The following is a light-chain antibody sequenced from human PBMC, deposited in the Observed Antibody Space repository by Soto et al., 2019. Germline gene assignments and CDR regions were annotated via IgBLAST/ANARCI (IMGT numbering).Light chain of an antibody. CDR2: DAS. Sequence: EIVLTQSPATLSLSPGDRATLSCRASQSVSSYLAWYQQKPGQAPRLLIYDASNRATGIPARFSGSGSGTDLTLSISSLESEDFAVYYCQQRSSWPLTFGGGTKVEI. V-gene: IGKV3-11*01. CDR1: QSVSSY. CDR3: QQRSSWPLT. J-gene: IGKJ4*01.